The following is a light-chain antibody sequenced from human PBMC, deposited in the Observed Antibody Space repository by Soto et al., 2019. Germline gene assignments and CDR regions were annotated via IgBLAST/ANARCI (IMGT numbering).Light chain of an antibody. CDR3: SSYTSSSTRV. CDR2: DVD. V-gene: IGLV2-14*03. J-gene: IGLJ1*01. Sequence: QSALTQPASVSGSPGQSITISCTGTSSDVGGYNYVSWYQQYPGKAPKVVIYDVDNRPSGVSHRFSGSKSGNTASLTISGLQAEDEADYYFSSYTSSSTRVFGTGTKLTVL. CDR1: SSDVGGYNY.